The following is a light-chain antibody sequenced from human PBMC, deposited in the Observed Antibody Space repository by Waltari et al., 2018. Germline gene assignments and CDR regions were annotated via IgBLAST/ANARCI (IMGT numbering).Light chain of an antibody. CDR2: GAS. V-gene: IGKV3-20*01. J-gene: IGKJ1*01. CDR1: QSVGST. Sequence: EIVLTQSPGTLSLSPGERATLSCRASQSVGSTLAWYQQKPGQPPRLLIYGASSRATGNPDRFSGSGSGTDFSLTIGRLEPEDFAVYYCQHYVRLPATFGQGTKVEIK. CDR3: QHYVRLPAT.